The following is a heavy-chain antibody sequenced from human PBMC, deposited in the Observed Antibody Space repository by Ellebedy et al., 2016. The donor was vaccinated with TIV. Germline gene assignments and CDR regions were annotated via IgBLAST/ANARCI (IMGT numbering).Heavy chain of an antibody. CDR3: ARSGEYDT. CDR1: GFIFNHYS. V-gene: IGHV3-21*01. CDR2: ISSTGYYI. J-gene: IGHJ5*02. Sequence: GESLKISCAASGFIFNHYSMNWVRQAPGKGLEWISSISSTGYYIYYADSVKGRFTISRDDAKNSLFLQMNSLRAEDTAVYYCARSGEYDTWGQGTLVTVSS. D-gene: IGHD1-26*01.